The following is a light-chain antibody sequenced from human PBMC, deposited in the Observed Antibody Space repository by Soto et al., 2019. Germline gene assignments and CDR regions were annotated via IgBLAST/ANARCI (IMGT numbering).Light chain of an antibody. CDR1: SSDVGGYNY. CDR3: SSYTSGSTRV. J-gene: IGLJ3*02. CDR2: DVS. Sequence: QSALTQPASVSGSPGQSITISCTGTSSDVGGYNYVSWYQQHPGKAPKLMIYDVSNRPSGVSIRFSGSKSGNTASLTISGLQAEDEADYYCSSYTSGSTRVFGGGTKLTVL. V-gene: IGLV2-14*01.